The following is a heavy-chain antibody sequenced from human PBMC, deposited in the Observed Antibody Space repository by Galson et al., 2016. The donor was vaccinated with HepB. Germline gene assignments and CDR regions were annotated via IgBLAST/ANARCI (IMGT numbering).Heavy chain of an antibody. D-gene: IGHD2-8*01. CDR3: AKGGGVTDVYYSGLDV. CDR1: GFTFDDYS. CDR2: INWDGGRT. Sequence: LRLSCAASGFTFDDYSMHWVRQAPGKGLEWVSLINWDGGRTYYADSVKGRFTISRDNNKNSLYLQMNSLRTEDTAFYSCAKGGGVTDVYYSGLDVWGQGTTVTVSS. J-gene: IGHJ6*02. V-gene: IGHV3-43*01.